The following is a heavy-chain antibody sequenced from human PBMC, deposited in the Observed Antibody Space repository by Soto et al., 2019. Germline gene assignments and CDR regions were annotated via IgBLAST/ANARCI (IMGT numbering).Heavy chain of an antibody. J-gene: IGHJ4*02. CDR3: ARQHPLDSSAWYN. V-gene: IGHV5-51*01. CDR1: GYSFTSYW. Sequence: GESLKISCKGSGYSFTSYWIGWVRQMPGKGLEWMGIIYPGDSDTRYSPSFEGQVTMSVDKSISTAYLHWSSLKASDSAIYYRARQHPLDSSAWYNWGQGTLVTVSS. CDR2: IYPGDSDT. D-gene: IGHD6-19*01.